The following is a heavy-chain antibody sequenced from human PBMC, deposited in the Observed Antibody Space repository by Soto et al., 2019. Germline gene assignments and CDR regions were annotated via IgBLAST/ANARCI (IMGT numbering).Heavy chain of an antibody. D-gene: IGHD1-1*01. CDR2: ISSNSDYI. V-gene: IGHV3-21*01. CDR3: VRDAVAATGSMGY. J-gene: IGHJ4*02. CDR1: GFTFSTHS. Sequence: EVQLVESGGGLVKPGGSLRLYCAASGFTFSTHSMNWVRQAPGKGLEWVSSISSNSDYIYYADSVKGRFTISRENAKNSLFLQMNSQRAEDTAVYYCVRDAVAATGSMGYWGQGTLVTVSS.